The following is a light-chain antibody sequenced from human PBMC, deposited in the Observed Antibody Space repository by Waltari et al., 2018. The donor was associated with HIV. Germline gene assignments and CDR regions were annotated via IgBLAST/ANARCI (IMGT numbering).Light chain of an antibody. CDR2: GTS. CDR3: QQYNNWPLT. CDR1: QSIIIN. V-gene: IGKV3-15*01. J-gene: IGKJ4*01. Sequence: EIVMTQSPATLSGSPGEGVTLSCRASQSIIINLAWYQQKPGQAPRLLMFGTSNRATGVPARFSGSGSGTEFSLTLSSLQSEDFAVYYCQQYNNWPLTFGGGTKVEIK.